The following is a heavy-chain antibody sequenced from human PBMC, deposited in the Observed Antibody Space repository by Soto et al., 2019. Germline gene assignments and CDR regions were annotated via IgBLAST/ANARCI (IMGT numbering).Heavy chain of an antibody. CDR3: ARPHCSSTSCYHPYGAFDI. CDR2: INHSGST. CDR1: GGSFSGYY. D-gene: IGHD2-2*01. V-gene: IGHV4-34*01. Sequence: SETLSLTCAVYGGSFSGYYWSWIRQPPGKGLEWIGEINHSGSTNYNPSLKSRVTISVDTSKNQFSLKLSSVTAADTAVYYCARPHCSSTSCYHPYGAFDIWGQGTMVTVSS. J-gene: IGHJ3*02.